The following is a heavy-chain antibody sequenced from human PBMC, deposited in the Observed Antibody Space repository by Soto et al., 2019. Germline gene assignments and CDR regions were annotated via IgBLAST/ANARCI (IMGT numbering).Heavy chain of an antibody. Sequence: PGGSLRLSCAASGFTFSNYAMSWVRQAPGKGLEWVSALSGSGGSTFYADSVKGRFTISRDNSKNTLYLQMNSLRAEDTAVYYCAKGVVGSGSYYAFDYWGQGTLVTVSS. D-gene: IGHD1-26*01. CDR2: LSGSGGST. V-gene: IGHV3-23*01. J-gene: IGHJ4*02. CDR1: GFTFSNYA. CDR3: AKGVVGSGSYYAFDY.